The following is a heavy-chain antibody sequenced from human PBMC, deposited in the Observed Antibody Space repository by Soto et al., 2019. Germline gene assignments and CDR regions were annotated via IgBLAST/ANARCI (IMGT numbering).Heavy chain of an antibody. CDR2: IYYSGST. J-gene: IGHJ5*02. CDR1: GGSIGGYY. CDR3: ARDLGIAARPRSNWFDP. D-gene: IGHD6-6*01. V-gene: IGHV4-59*01. Sequence: SETLSLTCTVSGGSIGGYYGSWIRQPPGKGLEWIGYIYYSGSTNYNPSLKSRVTISVDTSKNQFSLKLSSVTAADTAVYYCARDLGIAARPRSNWFDPWGQGTLVTVSS.